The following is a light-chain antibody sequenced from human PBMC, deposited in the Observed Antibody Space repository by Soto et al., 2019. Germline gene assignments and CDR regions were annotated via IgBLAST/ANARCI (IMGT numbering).Light chain of an antibody. CDR2: GVY. CDR1: QSVSSN. Sequence: EIVMTQSPTILSVSPGERATLSCRASQSVSSNLAWYQQKPGQAPRLLIYGVYTRAPGIPARFSGSGSGTEFTLTINKLESEDFAVYYCQQYSSSPPITFGKGTRLEIK. J-gene: IGKJ5*01. V-gene: IGKV3D-15*01. CDR3: QQYSSSPPIT.